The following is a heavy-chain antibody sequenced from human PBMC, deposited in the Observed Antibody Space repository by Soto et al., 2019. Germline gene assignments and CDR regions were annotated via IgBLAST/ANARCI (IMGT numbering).Heavy chain of an antibody. CDR2: IYYTGST. J-gene: IGHJ6*02. CDR1: GGSISSGGYY. V-gene: IGHV4-31*03. Sequence: SETLSLTCTVSGGSISSGGYYWSWIRQHPGKGLEWIGNIYYTGSTHYDPSLKSRITISLDTSKNQISLKLSSVTAADTAVYYCASSPVAGIYYAMDVWGQGTTVTVSS. D-gene: IGHD6-19*01. CDR3: ASSPVAGIYYAMDV.